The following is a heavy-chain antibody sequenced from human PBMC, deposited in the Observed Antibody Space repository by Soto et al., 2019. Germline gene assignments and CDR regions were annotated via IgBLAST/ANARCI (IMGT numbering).Heavy chain of an antibody. J-gene: IGHJ4*02. D-gene: IGHD1-26*01. CDR3: ARRYGSAIDY. Sequence: SETLSLTCTVSGDSVNNGRYHWSWIRQPPMKGLEWIGYIYNSGRAHYNPSLRSRVTISVDTSKNQFSLRLSSVTAADTAVYYCARRYGSAIDYWGQGTLVTVSS. CDR1: GDSVNNGRYH. V-gene: IGHV4-61*01. CDR2: IYNSGRA.